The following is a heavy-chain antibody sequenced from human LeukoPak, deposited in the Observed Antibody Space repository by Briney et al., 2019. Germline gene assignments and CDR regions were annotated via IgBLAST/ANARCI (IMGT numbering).Heavy chain of an antibody. Sequence: GGSLRLSCAASGFTFSSYSMNWVRQAPGKGLEWVSYISSSSSTIYYADSVKGRFTISRDNAKNSLYLQMNSLRAEDTAVYYCARDRGYYDSSGYFDYWGQGTLVTVSS. J-gene: IGHJ4*02. V-gene: IGHV3-48*04. CDR1: GFTFSSYS. D-gene: IGHD3-22*01. CDR2: ISSSSSTI. CDR3: ARDRGYYDSSGYFDY.